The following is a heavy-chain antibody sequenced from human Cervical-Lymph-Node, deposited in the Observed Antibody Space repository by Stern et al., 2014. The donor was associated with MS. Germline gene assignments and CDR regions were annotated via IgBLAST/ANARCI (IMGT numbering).Heavy chain of an antibody. D-gene: IGHD1-1*01. Sequence: QVQLQPWGAGLFRPSETLSLPCAAHGAPFSVNSWTWIRQTPGTGLDWMGQITIGGGTPYNPSLLSRATLSVDPSRNQCSLKLSSLTAADTAMYYCARERKVERSARLLVSFDVWGQGTLVTVSS. CDR1: GAPFSVNS. V-gene: IGHV4-34*01. J-gene: IGHJ3*01. CDR3: ARERKVERSARLLVSFDV. CDR2: ITIGGGT.